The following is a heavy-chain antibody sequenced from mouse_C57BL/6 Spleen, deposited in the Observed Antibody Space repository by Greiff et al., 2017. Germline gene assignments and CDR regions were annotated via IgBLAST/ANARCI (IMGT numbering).Heavy chain of an antibody. CDR1: GYTFTSYW. CDR2: IHPNSGST. Sequence: QVQLQQPGAELVKPGASVKLSCKASGYTFTSYWMHWVKQRPGQGLEWIGMIHPNSGSTNYNEKFKSKATLTVDKSSSTAYMQLSSLTSEDSAVYYCAPIYYDYDYAMDYWGQGTSVTVSS. J-gene: IGHJ4*01. V-gene: IGHV1-64*01. D-gene: IGHD2-4*01. CDR3: APIYYDYDYAMDY.